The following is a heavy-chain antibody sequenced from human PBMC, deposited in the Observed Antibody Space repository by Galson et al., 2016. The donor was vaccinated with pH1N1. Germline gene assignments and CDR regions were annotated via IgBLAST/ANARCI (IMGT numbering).Heavy chain of an antibody. D-gene: IGHD3-9*01. J-gene: IGHJ4*02. V-gene: IGHV3-33*05. CDR1: GFSFSRSA. CDR2: ISYDGSKA. Sequence: SLRLSCATSGFSFSRSAMNWVRQAPGKGLEWVALISYDGSKAYYADAVKGRFIISRDNSRKTVFLQMNSLSAEDTALYYCARDRRYLDWTSPRFDNWGQGTQVSVSS. CDR3: ARDRRYLDWTSPRFDN.